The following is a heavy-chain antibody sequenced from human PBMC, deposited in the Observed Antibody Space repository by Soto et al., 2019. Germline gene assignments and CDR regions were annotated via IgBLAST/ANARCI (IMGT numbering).Heavy chain of an antibody. J-gene: IGHJ1*01. V-gene: IGHV3-74*03. CDR1: GFPFSSYW. D-gene: IGHD3-22*01. CDR2: IGSDGRPT. CDR3: VTDYDSSGFSSGH. Sequence: GGSLRLSCVASGFPFSSYWMHWIRQVPGKGLMWVSQIGSDGRPTTYADSVKGRFTISRDNARNTLYLQMNSLRADDTAMYYCVTDYDSSGFSSGHWGQGTLVTVSS.